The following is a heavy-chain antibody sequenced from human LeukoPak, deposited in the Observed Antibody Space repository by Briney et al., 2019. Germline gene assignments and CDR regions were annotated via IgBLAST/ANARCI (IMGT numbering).Heavy chain of an antibody. V-gene: IGHV5-51*01. CDR1: GYSFTSYW. CDR3: ASTYCSSTSCPTYWFDP. CDR2: IYPGDSDT. J-gene: IGHJ5*02. D-gene: IGHD2-2*01. Sequence: GESLRISCKGSGYSFTSYWIGWVRQMPGKGLEWMGIIYPGDSDTRYSPSFQGQVTISADKSISTAYLQWSSLKASDTAMYYCASTYCSSTSCPTYWFDPWGQGTLVTVSS.